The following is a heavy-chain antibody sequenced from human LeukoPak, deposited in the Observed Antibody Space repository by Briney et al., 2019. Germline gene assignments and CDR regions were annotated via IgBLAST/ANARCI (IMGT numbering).Heavy chain of an antibody. J-gene: IGHJ3*02. D-gene: IGHD2-15*01. V-gene: IGHV1-18*04. CDR3: ASSRAYCSGGSCRLDAFDI. CDR2: ISAYNGNT. CDR1: GYTFTGYY. Sequence: GASVKVSCKASGYTFTGYYMHWVRQAPGQGLEWMGWISAYNGNTNYAQKLQGRVTMTTDTSTSTAYMELRSLRSDDTAVYYCASSRAYCSGGSCRLDAFDIWGQGTMVTVSS.